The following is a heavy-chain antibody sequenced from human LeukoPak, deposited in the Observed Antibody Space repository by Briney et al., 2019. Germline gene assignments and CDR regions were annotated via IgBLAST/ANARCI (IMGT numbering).Heavy chain of an antibody. J-gene: IGHJ4*02. CDR2: IDPSGGST. V-gene: IGHV1-46*01. Sequence: ASVTVSCKASGYTFTRYYMHWVRQGPGQGLEWMGIIDPSGGSTNYAQKFQGRVTMTRDTSTSTVYMELSGLRSEDTAVYYCARDKSGTTQGDFDYWGQGTLVPVSS. CDR1: GYTFTRYY. CDR3: ARDKSGTTQGDFDY. D-gene: IGHD1-1*01.